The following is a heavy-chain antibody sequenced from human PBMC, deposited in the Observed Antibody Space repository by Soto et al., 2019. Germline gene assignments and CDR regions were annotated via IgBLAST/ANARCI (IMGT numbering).Heavy chain of an antibody. D-gene: IGHD3-10*01. V-gene: IGHV3-30-3*01. Sequence: QVQLVESGGGVVQPGRSLRLSCAASGFTFSSYAMHWVRQAPGKGLEWVAVISYDGSNKYYADSVKGRFTISRDNSNNTLYLQMNSLRAEDTAVYYCARDLAPYYGSGGYYYWGQGTLVTVSS. J-gene: IGHJ4*02. CDR1: GFTFSSYA. CDR2: ISYDGSNK. CDR3: ARDLAPYYGSGGYYY.